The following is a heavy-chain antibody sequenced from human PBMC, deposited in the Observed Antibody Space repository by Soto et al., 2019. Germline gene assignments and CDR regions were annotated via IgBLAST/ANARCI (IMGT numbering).Heavy chain of an antibody. CDR1: GFIFDDDA. CDR2: ISGNSGSL. D-gene: IGHD6-6*01. J-gene: IGHJ6*02. Sequence: EVQLVESGGGLVQPCRALRLYCAASGFIFDDDAMHWVRHAPGKCLEWVAVISGNSGSLGYADSVKGRFTISRDNAKNSLYLQMNRLRAEDTALYYCAKDLYSSSAYYYYGMDAWGQGTTVTVSS. V-gene: IGHV3-9*01. CDR3: AKDLYSSSAYYYYGMDA.